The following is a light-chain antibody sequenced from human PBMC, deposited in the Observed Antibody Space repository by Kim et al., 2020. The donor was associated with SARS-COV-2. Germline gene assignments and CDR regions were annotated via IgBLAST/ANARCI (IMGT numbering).Light chain of an antibody. CDR1: SLRSYY. J-gene: IGLJ3*02. Sequence: SSELTQDPAVSVALGQTVRITCQGDSLRSYYASWYQQKPGQAPVLVIYGKNNQPSGIPDRFSGSSSGTTVTLTISGAQVEDEADYYCYSAADNAWVFGGGTQLTVL. V-gene: IGLV3-19*01. CDR3: YSAADNAWV. CDR2: GKN.